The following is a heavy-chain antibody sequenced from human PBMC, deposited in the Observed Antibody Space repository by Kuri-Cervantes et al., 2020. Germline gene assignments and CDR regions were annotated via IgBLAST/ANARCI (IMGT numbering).Heavy chain of an antibody. CDR1: GFTFDEYA. CDR2: ISWNSGNI. V-gene: IGHV3-9*01. Sequence: GGSLRLSCAASGFTFDEYAMHWVRQAPGKGLEWVSGISWNSGNIGYADSVKGRFTISRDNAKNSLYLQMNSLRAEDTALYYCAKSKFYDSSGYYFDYWGQGTLVTVSS. CDR3: AKSKFYDSSGYYFDY. D-gene: IGHD3-22*01. J-gene: IGHJ4*02.